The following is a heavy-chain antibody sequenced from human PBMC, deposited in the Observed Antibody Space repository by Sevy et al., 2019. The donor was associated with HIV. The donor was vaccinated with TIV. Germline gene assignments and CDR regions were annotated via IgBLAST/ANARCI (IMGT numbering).Heavy chain of an antibody. Sequence: GGCLRLSCAASGFTFSSYAMHWVRQAPGKGLEWVAVISYDGSNKYYADSVKGRFTISRDNSKNTLYLQMNSLRAEDTAVYYCARNMASSSSSHFDYWGQGTLVTVSS. J-gene: IGHJ4*02. CDR1: GFTFSSYA. D-gene: IGHD6-6*01. CDR3: ARNMASSSSSHFDY. V-gene: IGHV3-30-3*01. CDR2: ISYDGSNK.